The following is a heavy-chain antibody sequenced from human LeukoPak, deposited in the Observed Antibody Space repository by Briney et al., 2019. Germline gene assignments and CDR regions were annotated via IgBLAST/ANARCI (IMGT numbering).Heavy chain of an antibody. V-gene: IGHV3-23*01. J-gene: IGHJ3*02. CDR2: ISGSGGST. CDR3: AKDRVRSNAFAFDI. D-gene: IGHD1-1*01. CDR1: GFTFNSYG. Sequence: GGSLRLSCAASGFTFNSYGMSWVRQAPGKGLEWVSAISGSGGSTYYADSVKGRFTISRDNSKNTLYLQMNSLRAEDTAVYYCAKDRVRSNAFAFDIWGQGTMVTVSS.